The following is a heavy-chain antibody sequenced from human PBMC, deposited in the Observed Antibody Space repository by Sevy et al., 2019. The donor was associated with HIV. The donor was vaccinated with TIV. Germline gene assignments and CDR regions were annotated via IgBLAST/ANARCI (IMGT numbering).Heavy chain of an antibody. CDR3: ARVMHGDLRGGLYYFDY. D-gene: IGHD4-17*01. CDR2: IYYSGST. V-gene: IGHV4-59*01. CDR1: GGSISSYY. J-gene: IGHJ4*02. Sequence: SETLSLTCTVSGGSISSYYWSWIRQPPGKGLEWIGYIYYSGSTNYNPSLKSRVTISVDTSKNQFSLKLSSVTAVDTAVYYCARVMHGDLRGGLYYFDYWGQGTLVTVSS.